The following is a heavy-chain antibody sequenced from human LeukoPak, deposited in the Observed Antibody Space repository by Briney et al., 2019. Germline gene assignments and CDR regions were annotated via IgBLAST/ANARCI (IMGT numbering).Heavy chain of an antibody. CDR2: IYYSGNS. V-gene: IGHV4-59*08. CDR3: ARPGNSSYWYFDL. CDR1: GGSIYTYY. D-gene: IGHD6-6*01. J-gene: IGHJ2*01. Sequence: SETLSLTCSVSGGSIYTYYWSWIRQPPGKGLVWIGYIYYSGNSDYNPSLRSRVTISVDTSKNQFSLKLSSVTAADTAVYYCARPGNSSYWYFDLWGRGTLVTVSS.